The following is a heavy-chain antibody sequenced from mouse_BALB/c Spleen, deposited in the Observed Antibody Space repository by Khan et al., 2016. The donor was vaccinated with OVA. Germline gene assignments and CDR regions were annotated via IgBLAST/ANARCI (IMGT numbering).Heavy chain of an antibody. CDR3: PGYRGDNGQNPYFDY. CDR2: ISSGGTYT. J-gene: IGHJ2*01. CDR1: GFSFSSYS. Sequence: VQLKESGGGLVRPGGSLKLSCAASGFSFSSYSMPWVRQTPEKRLEWVATISSGGTYTYYPDSVKGRFTISRDNATNTPYLQMSSLTSEDTAMYYCPGYRGDNGQNPYFDYWGQGTTLTVSS. D-gene: IGHD2-13*01. V-gene: IGHV5-6-4*01.